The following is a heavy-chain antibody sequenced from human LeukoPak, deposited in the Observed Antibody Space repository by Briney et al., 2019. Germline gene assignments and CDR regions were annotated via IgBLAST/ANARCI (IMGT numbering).Heavy chain of an antibody. Sequence: PGKSLRLSCAASGFIFSDYAMHWVRQAPGKGLEWVAVVSYDGSNKYYADSVKGRFTITRDNSRDKLYLQMNSLTTEDTAVFYCARDPRAGITFNWFDPWGQGTLVTVSS. V-gene: IGHV3-30-3*01. CDR2: VSYDGSNK. J-gene: IGHJ5*02. CDR3: ARDPRAGITFNWFDP. CDR1: GFIFSDYA.